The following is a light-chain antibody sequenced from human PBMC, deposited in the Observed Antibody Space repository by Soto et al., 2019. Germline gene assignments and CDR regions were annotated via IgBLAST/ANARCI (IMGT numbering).Light chain of an antibody. CDR3: QQYDDWG. CDR1: QNVTSN. CDR2: GTS. Sequence: MVMTQSPATLSVSPGERVTLSCRTCQNVTSNLAWYQLKPGQTPSLLIYGTSTRAPDIPVRFSGSGSGTEFTLTITTVQSGDSAVYYCQQYDDWGFGPGTKVEIK. J-gene: IGKJ1*01. V-gene: IGKV3-15*01.